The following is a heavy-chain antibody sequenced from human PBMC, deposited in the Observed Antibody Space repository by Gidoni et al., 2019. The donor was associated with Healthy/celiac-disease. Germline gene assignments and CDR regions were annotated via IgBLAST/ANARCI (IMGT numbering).Heavy chain of an antibody. CDR2: ISWNSGSI. D-gene: IGHD3-10*01. Sequence: EVQLVESGGGLVQPGRSLRLSCAASGFTFDDYAMHWVRQAPGKGLEWVSGISWNSGSIGYADSVKGRFTISRDNAKNSLYLQMNSLRAEDTALYYCAKDLVGQFGAPFDYWGQGTLVTVSS. CDR1: GFTFDDYA. CDR3: AKDLVGQFGAPFDY. V-gene: IGHV3-9*01. J-gene: IGHJ4*02.